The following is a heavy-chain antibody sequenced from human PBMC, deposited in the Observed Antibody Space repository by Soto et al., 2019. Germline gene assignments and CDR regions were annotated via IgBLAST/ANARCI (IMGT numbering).Heavy chain of an antibody. V-gene: IGHV3-43*01. Sequence: EVQLVESGGVVVQPGGSLRLSCAASGLTFDDYTMHWVRQAPGKGLEWVSLISWDGGSTYYADSVKGRFPISRDNSKNALYLQMNSLRTEDTALYYCAQAQAPRLLSNCMDVWGQGTTVTVSS. J-gene: IGHJ6*02. D-gene: IGHD2-15*01. CDR3: AQAQAPRLLSNCMDV. CDR1: GLTFDDYT. CDR2: ISWDGGST.